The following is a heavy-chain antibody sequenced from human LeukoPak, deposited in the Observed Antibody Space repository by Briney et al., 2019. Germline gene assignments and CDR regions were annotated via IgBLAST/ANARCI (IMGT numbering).Heavy chain of an antibody. J-gene: IGHJ6*04. V-gene: IGHV1-69*06. CDR1: GGTFSSYA. CDR2: IIPIFGRT. D-gene: IGHD5-12*01. CDR3: ARALVDIVATTSSSWYTNGMDV. Sequence: SVKVSCKASGGTFSSYAFSWVRQAPGQGLEWMGGIIPIFGRTNYAQKFQGRVTITADKSTSTAYMELSSLRSEDTALYYCARALVDIVATTSSSWYTNGMDVWGKGTTVTVSS.